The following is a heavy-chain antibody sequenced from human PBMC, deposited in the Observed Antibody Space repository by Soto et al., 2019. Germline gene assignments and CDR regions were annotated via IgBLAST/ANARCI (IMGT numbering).Heavy chain of an antibody. CDR3: AKDQVAARRYYYYGMDV. V-gene: IGHV3-23*01. CDR2: ISGSGGTI. Sequence: EVQLLESGGGLVQPGGSLRLSCAASGFTFSNYAMSWVRQAPGKGLEWVSGISGSGGTIYYADSVKGRFTISRDNSKNTLYLQMNSLGAEDTAIYFCAKDQVAARRYYYYGMDVWGQGTTVTVSS. CDR1: GFTFSNYA. D-gene: IGHD6-6*01. J-gene: IGHJ6*02.